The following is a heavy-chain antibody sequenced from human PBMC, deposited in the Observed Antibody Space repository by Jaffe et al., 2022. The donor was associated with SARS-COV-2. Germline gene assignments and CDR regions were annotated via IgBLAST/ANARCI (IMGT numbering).Heavy chain of an antibody. Sequence: QVQLVESGGGVVQPGRSLRLSCAASGFTFSIYGIHWVRQAPGKGLEWVAVIWHDGSNKYYADSVKGRFTISRDNSKNTVYLQMNSLTDEDTAIYYCARLKQLAFDLWGQGTLVTVSS. CDR2: IWHDGSNK. CDR1: GFTFSIYG. CDR3: ARLKQLAFDL. V-gene: IGHV3-33*01. D-gene: IGHD6-13*01. J-gene: IGHJ5*02.